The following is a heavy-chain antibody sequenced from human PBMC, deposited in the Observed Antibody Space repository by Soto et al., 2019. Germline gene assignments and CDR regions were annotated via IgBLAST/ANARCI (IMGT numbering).Heavy chain of an antibody. Sequence: PGGSLRLSCAASGFTFSDYYMSWIRQAPGKGLEWVSYISSSGSTIYYADSVKGRFTISRDNAKNSLYLQMNSLRAEDTAVYYCARDWPDRGSSSTYYYYYYMDVWGKGTTVTVSS. D-gene: IGHD6-6*01. V-gene: IGHV3-11*01. CDR3: ARDWPDRGSSSTYYYYYYMDV. J-gene: IGHJ6*03. CDR1: GFTFSDYY. CDR2: ISSSGSTI.